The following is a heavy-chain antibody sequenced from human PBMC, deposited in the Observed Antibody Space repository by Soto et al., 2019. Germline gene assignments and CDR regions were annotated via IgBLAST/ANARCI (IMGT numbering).Heavy chain of an antibody. CDR2: MNPNSGNT. V-gene: IGHV1-8*01. Sequence: QVQLVQSGAEVKKPGASVKVSCKASGYTFTSYDINWVRQATGQGLEWMGWMNPNSGNTGYAQKFQGRVTRTRNTSRSTAYMELSSLRSEDTAVYYCARAAYDSSGYSAEYFQHWGQGTLVTVSS. D-gene: IGHD3-22*01. CDR1: GYTFTSYD. CDR3: ARAAYDSSGYSAEYFQH. J-gene: IGHJ1*01.